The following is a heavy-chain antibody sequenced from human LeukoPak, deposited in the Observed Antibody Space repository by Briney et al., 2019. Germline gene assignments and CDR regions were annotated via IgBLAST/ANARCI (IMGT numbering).Heavy chain of an antibody. CDR3: ASSHYDILTGSFQNWFDP. Sequence: PSETLSLTCTVSGGSISTYYWTWIRQPPGKGLEWIGYIYYRGSTNYNPSLKSRVTISVDTSKNQFSLKLSSVTAADTAVYYCASSHYDILTGSFQNWFDPWGQGTLVTVSS. D-gene: IGHD3-9*01. CDR1: GGSISTYY. CDR2: IYYRGST. J-gene: IGHJ5*02. V-gene: IGHV4-59*08.